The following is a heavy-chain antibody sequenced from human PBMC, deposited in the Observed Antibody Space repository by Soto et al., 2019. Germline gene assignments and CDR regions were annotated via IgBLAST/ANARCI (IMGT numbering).Heavy chain of an antibody. Sequence: GGSLRLSCAASGFSFGTYSINWVRQAPGKGLEWVSYISSGSSTIYYADSVKGRFTISRDNAKNSLYLQMDSLRAEDTAVYYATRSAYMDVWGTGTTVTSP. D-gene: IGHD2-2*01. CDR1: GFSFGTYS. J-gene: IGHJ6*03. CDR3: TRSAYMDV. CDR2: ISSGSSTI. V-gene: IGHV3-48*01.